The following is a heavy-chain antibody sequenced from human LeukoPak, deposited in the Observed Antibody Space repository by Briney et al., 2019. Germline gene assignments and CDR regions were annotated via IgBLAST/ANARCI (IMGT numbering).Heavy chain of an antibody. V-gene: IGHV3-30*04. CDR3: ARDRRGGDYEGYFDY. Sequence: GGSLRLSCAASGFTFSSYAMHWVRQAPGKGLEWVAVISYDGSNKYYADPVKGRFTISRDNSKNTLYLQMNSLRAEDTAVYYCARDRRGGDYEGYFDYWGQGTLVTVSS. J-gene: IGHJ4*02. CDR2: ISYDGSNK. CDR1: GFTFSSYA. D-gene: IGHD4-17*01.